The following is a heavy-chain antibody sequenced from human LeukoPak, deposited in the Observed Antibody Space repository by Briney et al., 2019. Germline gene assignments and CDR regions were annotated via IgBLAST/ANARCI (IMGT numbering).Heavy chain of an antibody. V-gene: IGHV3-23*01. CDR1: GLTLNKYT. Sequence: PGASLTLSYAAYGLTLNKYTMSWARQDPGKGMEWLTFITGSSDNTNYADSVQGRFTTSRDNSQSTLYLLMNSLRAEATALYYCAKDSGNHGFVFDSWGQGTLVTVSS. D-gene: IGHD3-10*01. CDR3: AKDSGNHGFVFDS. J-gene: IGHJ5*01. CDR2: ITGSSDNT.